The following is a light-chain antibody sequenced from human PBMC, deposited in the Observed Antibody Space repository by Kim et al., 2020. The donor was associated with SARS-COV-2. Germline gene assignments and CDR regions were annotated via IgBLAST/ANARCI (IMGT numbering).Light chain of an antibody. Sequence: ASVEDRVTITCRARQGISSYWALFQQKPGQVPKRLIYAASTLQSGVPSRFSGSGAGTEFTLTISSLQPEDFATYYCLQHDSYPLTFGGGTKVDIK. CDR3: LQHDSYPLT. V-gene: IGKV1-17*03. CDR2: AAS. J-gene: IGKJ4*01. CDR1: QGISSY.